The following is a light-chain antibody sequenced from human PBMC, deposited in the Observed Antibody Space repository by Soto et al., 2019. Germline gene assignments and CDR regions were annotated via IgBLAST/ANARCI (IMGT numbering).Light chain of an antibody. Sequence: EIVLTQSPATLSLSPGERATLSCRASQSVTNSLAWYQQKPGQAPRLLVYDASNRATGIPTRFSGSGSGTDFTLTISRLEPEDFAVYYCQQYSSSPPITFGQGTRLEIK. CDR1: QSVTNS. J-gene: IGKJ5*01. CDR3: QQYSSSPPIT. CDR2: DAS. V-gene: IGKV3-11*01.